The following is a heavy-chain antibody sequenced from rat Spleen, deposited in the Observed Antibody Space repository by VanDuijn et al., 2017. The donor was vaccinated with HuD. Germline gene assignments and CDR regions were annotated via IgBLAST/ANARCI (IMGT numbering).Heavy chain of an antibody. D-gene: IGHD1-4*01. CDR3: ARVGTRVSRFAY. J-gene: IGHJ3*01. CDR1: GFTFSNYG. Sequence: EVQLVESGGGLVQPGRSMKLSCAASGFTFSNYGMAWVRQAPKKGLEWVAHISPSGGSTYYRDSVKGRFTISRDNARGTLYLQMDSLRSEDTATYYCARVGTRVSRFAYWGQGTLVTVSS. V-gene: IGHV5-19*01. CDR2: ISPSGGST.